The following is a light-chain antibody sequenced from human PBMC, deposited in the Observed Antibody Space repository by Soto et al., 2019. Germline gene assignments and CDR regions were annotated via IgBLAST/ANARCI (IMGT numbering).Light chain of an antibody. J-gene: IGKJ5*01. CDR1: QSVSSN. Sequence: EIVMTQSPATLSVSPGERATLSCRASQSVSSNLAWYQQKPGQAPRLLMYGTSTRATGIPARFSGSGSGTDFSLTISSLEPEDFAVYYCQQRSNWPATFGQGTRLEIK. CDR2: GTS. CDR3: QQRSNWPAT. V-gene: IGKV3-15*01.